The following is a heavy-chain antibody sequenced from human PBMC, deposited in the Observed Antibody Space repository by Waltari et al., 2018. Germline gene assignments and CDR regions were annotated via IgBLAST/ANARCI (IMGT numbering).Heavy chain of an antibody. J-gene: IGHJ5*02. CDR2: IYSDGSST. CDR3: AAGSSTSCYYA. V-gene: IGHV3-74*01. CDR1: GFTFSGYW. D-gene: IGHD2-2*01. Sequence: EVQLVESGGGLVQPGGSLRLSCAASGFTFSGYWMHWVRQAPGKGLVWVSRIYSDGSSTNYADSVKGRFTISRDNAKNTLYLQMNSLRVEDTAVYYCAAGSSTSCYYAWGQGTLVTVSS.